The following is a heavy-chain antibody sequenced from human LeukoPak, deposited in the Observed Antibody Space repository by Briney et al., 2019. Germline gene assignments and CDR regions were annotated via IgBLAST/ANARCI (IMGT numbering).Heavy chain of an antibody. CDR3: ASHGDIEPFDY. D-gene: IGHD7-27*01. Sequence: SETLSLTCTVSGGSITSGGYYWTWMRQPAGKGLEWIRRIYTSGSTNYNPSLKSRVTMSVDTSKNQFSLKLSSVTAADTAVYYCASHGDIEPFDYWGQGTLVTVSS. CDR1: GGSITSGGYY. V-gene: IGHV4-61*02. CDR2: IYTSGST. J-gene: IGHJ4*02.